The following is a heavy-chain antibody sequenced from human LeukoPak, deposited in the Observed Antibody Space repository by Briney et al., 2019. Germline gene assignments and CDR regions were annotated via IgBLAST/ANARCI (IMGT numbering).Heavy chain of an antibody. CDR3: TTVTLRPVGL. V-gene: IGHV3-15*05. CDR2: IKSKEDGGTT. Sequence: PGGSLRLSCTASGFTFTNAWMTWVRQTAGKGLEWVGRIKSKEDGGTTDYAAPVKGRFTISRDDSKNTLFLQVNSLKIEDTAVYYCTTVTLRPVGLWGQGTLVTVSS. J-gene: IGHJ4*02. D-gene: IGHD3-10*01. CDR1: GFTFTNAW.